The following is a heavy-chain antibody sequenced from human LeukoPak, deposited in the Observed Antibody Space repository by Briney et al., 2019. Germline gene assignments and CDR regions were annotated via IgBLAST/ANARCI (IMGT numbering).Heavy chain of an antibody. V-gene: IGHV3-43D*03. D-gene: IGHD3-3*01. J-gene: IGHJ6*03. CDR3: AKGYDDFWSGYYARDYYMDV. CDR2: ISWDGGST. CDR1: GFTFDDYA. Sequence: GGSLRLSXAASGFTFDDYAMHWVRQAPGKGLEWVSLISWDGGSTYYADSVKGRFTISRDNSKNSLYLQMNSLRAEDTALYYCAKGYDDFWSGYYARDYYMDVWGKGTTVTVSS.